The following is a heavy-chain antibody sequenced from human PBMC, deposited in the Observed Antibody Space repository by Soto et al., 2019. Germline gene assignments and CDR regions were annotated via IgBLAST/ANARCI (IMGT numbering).Heavy chain of an antibody. J-gene: IGHJ6*03. CDR2: ISSSGSTI. CDR3: ARDRGFGEYQVESYYYMDV. D-gene: IGHD3-10*01. Sequence: GGSLRLSCAASGFTFSDYYMSWIRQAPGKGLEWVSYISSSGSTIYYADSVKGRFTISRDNAKNSLYLQMNSLRAEDTAVYYCARDRGFGEYQVESYYYMDVWGKGTTVTVSS. V-gene: IGHV3-11*01. CDR1: GFTFSDYY.